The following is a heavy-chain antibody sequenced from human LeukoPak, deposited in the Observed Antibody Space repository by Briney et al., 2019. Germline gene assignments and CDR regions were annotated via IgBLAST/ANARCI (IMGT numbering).Heavy chain of an antibody. J-gene: IGHJ4*02. D-gene: IGHD5-24*01. Sequence: SETLSLTCAVYGGSFSGYYWSWIRQPPGKGLEWIGEINHRGSTNYNPSLKSRVTISVDTSKNQFSLKLSSVTAADTAVYYCARGSRRWLQKFDYWGQGTLVTVSS. CDR3: ARGSRRWLQKFDY. CDR2: INHRGST. CDR1: GGSFSGYY. V-gene: IGHV4-34*01.